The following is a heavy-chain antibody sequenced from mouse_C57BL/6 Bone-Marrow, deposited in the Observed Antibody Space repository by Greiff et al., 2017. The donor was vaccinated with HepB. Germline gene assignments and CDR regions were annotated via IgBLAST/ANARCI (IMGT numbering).Heavy chain of an antibody. J-gene: IGHJ1*03. CDR1: EYEFPSHD. CDR2: INSDGGST. D-gene: IGHD2-5*01. Sequence: EVKVVESGGGLVQPGESLKLSCESNEYEFPSHDMSWVRKTPEKRLELVAAINSDGGSTYYPDTMERRFIISRDNTKKTLYLQMSSLRSEDTALYYCAAYYSNPWYFDVWGTGTTVTVSS. CDR3: AAYYSNPWYFDV. V-gene: IGHV5-2*01.